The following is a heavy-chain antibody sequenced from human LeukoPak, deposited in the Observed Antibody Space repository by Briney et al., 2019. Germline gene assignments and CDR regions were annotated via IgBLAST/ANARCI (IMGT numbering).Heavy chain of an antibody. V-gene: IGHV3-23*01. Sequence: PGGSLRLSCAASGFTFSSYAMSWVRQAPGKGLEWVSAISGSGGSTYYADSVKGRFTISRDNSKNTLYLQMSSLRAEDTAVYYCANTVAGGSSFDYWGQGTLVTVSS. CDR1: GFTFSSYA. CDR3: ANTVAGGSSFDY. D-gene: IGHD6-19*01. J-gene: IGHJ4*02. CDR2: ISGSGGST.